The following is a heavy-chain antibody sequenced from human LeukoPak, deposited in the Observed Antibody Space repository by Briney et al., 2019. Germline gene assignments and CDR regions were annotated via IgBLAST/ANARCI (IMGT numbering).Heavy chain of an antibody. V-gene: IGHV1-18*01. D-gene: IGHD1-26*01. J-gene: IGHJ6*02. CDR3: ARDRLGVGSWEYYGMDV. CDR2: ISAYNGNT. CDR1: GYTFTSYG. Sequence: ASVKVSCKASGYTFTSYGITWVRQAPGQGLEWMGWISAYNGNTSYAQKVQGRVTMPTDTATSTAYLELMSLRADDTAVYYCARDRLGVGSWEYYGMDVWGQGTTVTVSS.